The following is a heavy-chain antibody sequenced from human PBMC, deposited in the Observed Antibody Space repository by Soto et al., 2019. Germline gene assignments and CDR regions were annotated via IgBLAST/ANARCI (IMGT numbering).Heavy chain of an antibody. Sequence: ASVKVSCKPSGYSFSDYFIQWVRQAPGQGLEWVAWINPKTAATDYAKKFQGRVSLTWDTSSTTAYMELTRLRPDDTAVYYCARIKWGLNYYNGMDVWGQGTTVTVSS. CDR1: GYSFSDYF. V-gene: IGHV1-2*02. CDR2: INPKTAAT. CDR3: ARIKWGLNYYNGMDV. J-gene: IGHJ6*02. D-gene: IGHD1-26*01.